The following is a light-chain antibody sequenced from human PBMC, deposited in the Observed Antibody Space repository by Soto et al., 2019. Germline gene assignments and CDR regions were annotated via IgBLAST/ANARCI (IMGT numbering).Light chain of an antibody. CDR3: SSYTTTTTLL. CDR2: DVS. J-gene: IGLJ2*01. CDR1: SSDVGVYEY. V-gene: IGLV2-14*01. Sequence: QSALTQPASVSGSPGQSITISCTGTSSDVGVYEYVSWYQQHPGKAPKLMIYDVSSRLSGISNRFSGSKSGNTASLTISGLQTEDEADYYCSSYTTTTTLLFGGGTKLTVL.